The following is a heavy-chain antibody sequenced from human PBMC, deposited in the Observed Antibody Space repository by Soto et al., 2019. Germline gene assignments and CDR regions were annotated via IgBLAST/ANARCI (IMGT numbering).Heavy chain of an antibody. V-gene: IGHV1-3*01. CDR3: AKDRSGAYYDILTGYYTARDYYYGMDV. Sequence: ASVKVSCKASGYTFTSYAMHWVRQAPGQRLEWMGWINAGNGNTKYSQKFQGRVTITRDTSASTAYMELSSLRSEDTAVYYCAKDRSGAYYDILTGYYTARDYYYGMDVWGQGTTVTVSS. CDR1: GYTFTSYA. CDR2: INAGNGNT. D-gene: IGHD3-9*01. J-gene: IGHJ6*02.